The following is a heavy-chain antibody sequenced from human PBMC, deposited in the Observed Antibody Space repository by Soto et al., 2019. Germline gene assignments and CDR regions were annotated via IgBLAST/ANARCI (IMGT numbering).Heavy chain of an antibody. V-gene: IGHV1-18*01. CDR2: ISGYNGDT. CDR3: AKNGHPPYYYYGMDV. CDR1: GYSFITYG. D-gene: IGHD2-8*01. Sequence: GASVKVSCKASGYSFITYGISWVRQAPGQGLEWMGWISGYNGDTNNAQKFQDRVTMTIDRSTTTAYLELRSLTSDDTAVYYCAKNGHPPYYYYGMDVWG. J-gene: IGHJ6*02.